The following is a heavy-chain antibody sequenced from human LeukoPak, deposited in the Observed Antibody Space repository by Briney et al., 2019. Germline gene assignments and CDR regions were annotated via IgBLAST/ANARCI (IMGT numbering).Heavy chain of an antibody. CDR3: ARSDPYYYDSSGFDY. D-gene: IGHD3-22*01. CDR1: GGSISSYY. V-gene: IGHV4-59*01. J-gene: IGHJ4*02. Sequence: PSETLSLTCTVSGGSISSYYWSWIRQPPGKGLEWIGYIYYSGSTNYNPSLKSRVTISVDTSKNQFSLKLSSVTAADTAVYYRARSDPYYYDSSGFDYWGQGTLVTVSS. CDR2: IYYSGST.